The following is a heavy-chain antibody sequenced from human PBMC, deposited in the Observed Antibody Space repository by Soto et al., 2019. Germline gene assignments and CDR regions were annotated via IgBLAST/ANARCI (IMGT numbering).Heavy chain of an antibody. J-gene: IGHJ3*02. CDR3: AREWGLAARDAFDI. V-gene: IGHV3-11*01. D-gene: IGHD6-6*01. Sequence: HGGSLRLSCAASGFTFSDYYMSWIRQAPGKGLEWVSYISSSGSTIYYADSVKGRFTISRDNAKNSLYLQMNSLRAEDTAVYYCAREWGLAARDAFDIWGQGTMVTVSS. CDR2: ISSSGSTI. CDR1: GFTFSDYY.